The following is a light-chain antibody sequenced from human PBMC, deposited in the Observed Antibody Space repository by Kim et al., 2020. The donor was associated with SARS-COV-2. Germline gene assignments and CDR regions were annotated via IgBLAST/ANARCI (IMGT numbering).Light chain of an antibody. V-gene: IGKV1-39*01. Sequence: IQMTQSPSSLSASIGDRVTITCRASQTIGSYVNWYQQKPGKAPKVLIYAASSLQSGVPSRFSGSGSGRDFTLTISSLQPEDIATYYCQQSYGSPLTVGGGTKVDIK. CDR3: QQSYGSPLT. J-gene: IGKJ4*01. CDR2: AAS. CDR1: QTIGSY.